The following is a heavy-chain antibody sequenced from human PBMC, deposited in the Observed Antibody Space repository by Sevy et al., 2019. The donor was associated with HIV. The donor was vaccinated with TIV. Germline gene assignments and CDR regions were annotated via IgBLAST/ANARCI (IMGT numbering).Heavy chain of an antibody. D-gene: IGHD2-2*01. V-gene: IGHV5-51*01. J-gene: IGHJ3*02. Sequence: GESLKISCEGSGYRFTSYWIAWVRQMPGKGLEWMGIIYPGDSDTRYSPSFQGQVTISADKSISTAYLQWSSLKASDSAMYYCARLIAGSSTGAFDIWGQGTMVTASS. CDR2: IYPGDSDT. CDR3: ARLIAGSSTGAFDI. CDR1: GYRFTSYW.